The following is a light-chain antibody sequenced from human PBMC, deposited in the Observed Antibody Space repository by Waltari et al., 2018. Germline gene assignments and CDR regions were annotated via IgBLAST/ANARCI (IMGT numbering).Light chain of an antibody. CDR2: AAS. J-gene: IGKJ3*01. CDR3: QQFESYPFT. V-gene: IGKV1-9*01. Sequence: IQLTKSPTSLSASIGDTVTISCRATQGIGSYLAWYQQRPGKAPNLLIYAASVLQDGVPSRFSGRGSRTDFTLTINNLQPEDFAFYYCQQFESYPFTFGPGTKVEVK. CDR1: QGIGSY.